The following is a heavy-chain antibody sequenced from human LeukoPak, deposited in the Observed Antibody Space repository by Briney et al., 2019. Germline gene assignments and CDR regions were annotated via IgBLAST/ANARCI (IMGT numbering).Heavy chain of an antibody. CDR2: ISSSSSTI. CDR1: GFTFSSYS. Sequence: GGSLRLSCAVSGFTFSSYSMNWVRQAPGKGLEGVSYISSSSSTIYYADSVKGRFTVSRDNAKNSLYLQINSLRAEDTALYYCARGRHYFASGSYDDCWGKGTLVTVSS. J-gene: IGHJ4*02. D-gene: IGHD3-10*01. CDR3: ARGRHYFASGSYDDC. V-gene: IGHV3-48*04.